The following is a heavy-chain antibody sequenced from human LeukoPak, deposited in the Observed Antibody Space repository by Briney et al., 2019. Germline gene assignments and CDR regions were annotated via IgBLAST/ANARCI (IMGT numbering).Heavy chain of an antibody. V-gene: IGHV3-48*04. D-gene: IGHD2-2*01. CDR3: ARDRLTSWRPDFDC. J-gene: IGHJ4*02. Sequence: GGSLRLSCAASGFDFSTYNMNWVRQAPGKGLEWVSYISSSSSIIYYADSVKGRFTISRDNARKSLYLQMNSLRVQDTAVYYCARDRLTSWRPDFDCWGQGTLVTVSS. CDR1: GFDFSTYN. CDR2: ISSSSSII.